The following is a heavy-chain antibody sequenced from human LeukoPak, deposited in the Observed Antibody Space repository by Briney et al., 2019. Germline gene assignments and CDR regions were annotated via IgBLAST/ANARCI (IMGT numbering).Heavy chain of an antibody. D-gene: IGHD6-6*01. CDR1: GYSISSGYY. J-gene: IGHJ4*02. V-gene: IGHV4-38-2*01. Sequence: ETLSLTCAVSGYSISSGYYSGWVRQPPGKGLEWIGSIHHSGSTYYNPSLKSRVTISVDTSKNPFSLKLSSVTAADTAVYYCARVLGGIAARPEYFDYWGQGTLVTVSS. CDR3: ARVLGGIAARPEYFDY. CDR2: IHHSGST.